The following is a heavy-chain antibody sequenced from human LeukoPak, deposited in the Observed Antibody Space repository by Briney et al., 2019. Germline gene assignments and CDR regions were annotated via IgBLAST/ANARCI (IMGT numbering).Heavy chain of an antibody. D-gene: IGHD5-24*01. Sequence: SVKVSCKASGGTFSSYAISWVRQAPGQGLGWMGRIIPIFGTANYAQKFQGRVTITTDESTSTAYMELSSLRSEDTAVYYCARDVEDGYKDAFDIWGQGTMDTVSS. CDR3: ARDVEDGYKDAFDI. J-gene: IGHJ3*02. CDR1: GGTFSSYA. CDR2: IIPIFGTA. V-gene: IGHV1-69*05.